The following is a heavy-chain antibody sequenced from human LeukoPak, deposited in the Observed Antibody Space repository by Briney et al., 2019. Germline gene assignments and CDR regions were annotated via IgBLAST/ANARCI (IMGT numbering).Heavy chain of an antibody. D-gene: IGHD5-24*01. CDR1: GGSINNYY. CDR3: AKGGGDGYFSLA. J-gene: IGHJ5*02. V-gene: IGHV4-59*01. Sequence: SETLSLTCTVSGGSINNYYWNWIRRSPGKGLEWIGYLHYSGSTDYNPSLKSRVTISVDGSENQFSLRLSSVTAADTAVYYCAKGGGDGYFSLAWGQGILVTVSS. CDR2: LHYSGST.